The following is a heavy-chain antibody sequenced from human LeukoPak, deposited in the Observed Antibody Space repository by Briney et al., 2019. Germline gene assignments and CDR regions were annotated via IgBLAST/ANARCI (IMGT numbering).Heavy chain of an antibody. Sequence: GASLKISCKGSGYSFTSYWIGWVRQMPEKGLEWMGIIYPGDSDTRYSPSFQGQVTISADKSISTANLQWSGLKASDTAMYDCVRLRFCGRYYYDSTGPFDYWGQGTLVTVSS. CDR1: GYSFTSYW. D-gene: IGHD3-22*01. V-gene: IGHV5-51*01. CDR3: VRLRFCGRYYYDSTGPFDY. CDR2: IYPGDSDT. J-gene: IGHJ4*02.